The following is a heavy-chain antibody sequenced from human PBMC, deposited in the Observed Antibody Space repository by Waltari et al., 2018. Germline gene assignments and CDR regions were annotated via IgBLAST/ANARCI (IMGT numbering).Heavy chain of an antibody. V-gene: IGHV4-59*01. D-gene: IGHD3-3*01. CDR2: IYYSGST. Sequence: QVQLQESGPGLVKPSETLSLTCTVSGGSISSYYWSWIRQPPGKGLEWIGYIYYSGSTNYNPSLKSRVTISVDTSKNQFSLKLSSVTAADTAVYYCARGGTYYDFWSGLYYFDYWGQGTLVTVSS. J-gene: IGHJ4*02. CDR3: ARGGTYYDFWSGLYYFDY. CDR1: GGSISSYY.